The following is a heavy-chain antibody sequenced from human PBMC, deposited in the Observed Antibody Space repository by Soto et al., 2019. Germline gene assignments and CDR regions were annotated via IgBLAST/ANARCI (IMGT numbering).Heavy chain of an antibody. CDR1: GFTSSTYW. V-gene: IGHV3-7*01. J-gene: IGHJ4*02. D-gene: IGHD3-22*01. CDR2: IKQDESEK. CDR3: ARSSRVDSSAYYPLDY. Sequence: GGSLRLSCGASGFTSSTYWMTWVRQAPGKGLEWVANIKQDESEKYYMDSVKGRFTISRDNAKNSLYLQMNSLRAEDTAVYYCARSSRVDSSAYYPLDYWGQGTLVTVSS.